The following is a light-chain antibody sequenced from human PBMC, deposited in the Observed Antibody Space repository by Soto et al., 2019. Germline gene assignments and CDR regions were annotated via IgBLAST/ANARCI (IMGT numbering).Light chain of an antibody. V-gene: IGKV4-1*01. J-gene: IGKJ1*01. CDR2: WAS. CDR1: QSVLYSSNNKNY. Sequence: DIVMIQSPDSLAASLGERATINCKSSQSVLYSSNNKNYLAWYQQKPGQPPKLLIYWASTRESGVPDRFSGSGSGTDFTLTISSLQAEDVAVYYCQQYYSTPRTFGQGTKVDI. CDR3: QQYYSTPRT.